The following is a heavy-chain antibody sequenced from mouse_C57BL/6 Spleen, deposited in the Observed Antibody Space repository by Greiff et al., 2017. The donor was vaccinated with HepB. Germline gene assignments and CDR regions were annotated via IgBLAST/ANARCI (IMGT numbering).Heavy chain of an antibody. Sequence: VKLMASGPGLVKPSQTVFLTCPVTGISITTGNYRWSWIRQFPGNKLEWIGYIYYSGTITYNPSLTSRTTITRATPKNQFFLEMNSLTAEDTATYYCAREGDLLLREGYDEVWGTGTTVTVSS. CDR1: GISITTGNYR. CDR2: IYYSGTI. V-gene: IGHV3-5*01. J-gene: IGHJ1*03. CDR3: AREGDLLLREGYDEV. D-gene: IGHD1-1*01.